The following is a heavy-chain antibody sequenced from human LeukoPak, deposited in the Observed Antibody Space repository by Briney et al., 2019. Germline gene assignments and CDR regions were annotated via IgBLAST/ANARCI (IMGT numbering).Heavy chain of an antibody. D-gene: IGHD2-2*01. J-gene: IGHJ4*02. V-gene: IGHV3-30*02. CDR2: IRYDGSNK. Sequence: GGSLRLSCAASGFTFSSYGMHWVRQAPGKGLEWVAFIRYDGSNKYYADSVKGRFTISRDNSKNTLYLQMNSLRAEDTAVYYCAKDRILVFRGGVVPNLDYWGQGTLVTVSS. CDR3: AKDRILVFRGGVVPNLDY. CDR1: GFTFSSYG.